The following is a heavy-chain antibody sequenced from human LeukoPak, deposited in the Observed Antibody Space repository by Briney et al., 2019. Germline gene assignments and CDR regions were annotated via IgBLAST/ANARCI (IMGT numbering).Heavy chain of an antibody. CDR2: ILFRGST. J-gene: IGHJ4*02. Sequence: ESRSLTRTLASGSTSISSDCCGWIRQPPGKGLEWIGSILFRGSTYNNPSLKTRVPISVDTSKHQFSLKLSSVTAADTAVYDCASLTATSGIDYWGQGTLVTVSS. CDR1: SGSTSISSDC. D-gene: IGHD3-16*01. V-gene: IGHV4-39*01. CDR3: ASLTATSGIDY.